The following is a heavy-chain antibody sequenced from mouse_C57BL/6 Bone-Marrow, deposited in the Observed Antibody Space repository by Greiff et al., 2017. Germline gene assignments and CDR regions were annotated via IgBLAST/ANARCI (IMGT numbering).Heavy chain of an antibody. Sequence: VHVKQSGAELVRPGASVKLSCTASGFNIKDDYMHWVKQRPEQGLEWIGWIDPENGDTEYASQFQGKATITADTSSNTAYLQLSSLTSEDTAVYYCTTCGNYEAYWGQGTLVTVSA. CDR3: TTCGNYEAY. CDR1: GFNIKDDY. J-gene: IGHJ3*01. CDR2: IDPENGDT. V-gene: IGHV14-4*01. D-gene: IGHD2-1*01.